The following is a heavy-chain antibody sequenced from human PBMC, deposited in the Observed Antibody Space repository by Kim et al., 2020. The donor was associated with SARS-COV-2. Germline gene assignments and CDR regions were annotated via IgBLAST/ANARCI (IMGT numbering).Heavy chain of an antibody. J-gene: IGHJ4*02. Sequence: ASVKVSCKVSGYTLTELSMHWVRQAPGKGLEWMGGFDPEDGETIYAQKFQGRVTMTEDTSTDTAYMELSSLRSEDTAVYYCATARRLLDYFDYWGQGTLVTVSS. CDR3: ATARRLLDYFDY. V-gene: IGHV1-24*01. CDR2: FDPEDGET. CDR1: GYTLTELS. D-gene: IGHD2-8*02.